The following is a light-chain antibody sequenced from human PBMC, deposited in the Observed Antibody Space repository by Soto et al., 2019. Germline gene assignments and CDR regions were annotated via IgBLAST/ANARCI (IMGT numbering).Light chain of an antibody. CDR1: QSISSNF. CDR3: QQYGGSPRT. V-gene: IGKV3-20*01. CDR2: GAS. Sequence: EIVLTQSPGTLSLSPGEGATLSCRASQSISSNFLAWYQQKRGQAPRLLIHGASNRATGIPDRFSGSGSGTDFTLTITRLEPEDFAVYYCQQYGGSPRTFGQVTKVEV. J-gene: IGKJ1*01.